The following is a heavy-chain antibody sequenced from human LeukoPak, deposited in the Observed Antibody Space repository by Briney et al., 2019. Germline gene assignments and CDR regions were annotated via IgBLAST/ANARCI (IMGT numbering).Heavy chain of an antibody. D-gene: IGHD2-2*01. CDR3: ARDYCSSTSCLFDY. CDR1: GYTFTGYH. V-gene: IGHV1-2*06. J-gene: IGHJ4*02. Sequence: ASVKVSCKASGYTFTGYHMHWVRQAPGQGLEWMGRINPNSGDTNYAQKFQGRVTMTRDTSISTAYIVLSRLRSDDTAVYYCARDYCSSTSCLFDYWGQGTLVTVSS. CDR2: INPNSGDT.